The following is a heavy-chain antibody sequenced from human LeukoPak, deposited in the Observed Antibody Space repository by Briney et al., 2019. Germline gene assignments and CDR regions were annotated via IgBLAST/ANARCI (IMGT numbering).Heavy chain of an antibody. D-gene: IGHD2-15*01. V-gene: IGHV4-39*01. Sequence: SETLSLTCTVSGGSISSSSYYWGWIRQPPGKGLEWIGNIFYSGSTYYNPSLKSRVTISVDTSKNQFSLKLSSVTAADTAVYYCARRYCSGGSCYSDNWFDPWGQGTLVTVSS. CDR1: GGSISSSSYY. J-gene: IGHJ5*02. CDR2: IFYSGST. CDR3: ARRYCSGGSCYSDNWFDP.